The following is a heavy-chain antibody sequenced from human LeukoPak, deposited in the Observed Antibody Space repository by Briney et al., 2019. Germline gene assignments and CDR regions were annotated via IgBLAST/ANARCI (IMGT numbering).Heavy chain of an antibody. CDR1: GFTVSSYS. J-gene: IGHJ5*02. D-gene: IGHD5-18*01. CDR2: ITSSSDYI. Sequence: GGSLRLSCTASGFTVSSYSMNWVRQAPGKGLEWVSSITSSSDYIYYADSVKGRFTISRDNAENSLHLQMNSLRAEDTAVYYCAREFKSGYGMWAWGQGTLVTVSS. V-gene: IGHV3-21*01. CDR3: AREFKSGYGMWA.